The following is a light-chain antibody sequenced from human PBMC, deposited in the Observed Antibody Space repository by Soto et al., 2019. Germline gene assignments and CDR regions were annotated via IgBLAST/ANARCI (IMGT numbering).Light chain of an antibody. CDR2: GAS. V-gene: IGKV3-20*01. J-gene: IGKJ1*01. CDR3: QHYGSSQS. CDR1: QSVSSSY. Sequence: EIVLTQSPGPLSLSPGERATLSCRASQSVSSSYLAWCQQKPGQAPRLLIYGASSRSTGIPDRFSGSGSGTDVTPTISRQEPEDFSVYDCQHYGSSQSFGQGPKVEIK.